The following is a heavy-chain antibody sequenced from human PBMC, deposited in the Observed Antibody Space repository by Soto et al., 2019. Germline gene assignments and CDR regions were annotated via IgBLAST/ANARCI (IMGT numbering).Heavy chain of an antibody. Sequence: SETLSLTCTVSGGSISTGGYYWNWIRQHPGKGLEWIGYFYYSGSTYYNPSLKSRVTISVNTSKNQFSLKLSSVTAEDTALYYCAKDRPRRTSGYFFDYWGQGTPVTVSS. V-gene: IGHV4-31*03. D-gene: IGHD1-1*01. CDR3: AKDRPRRTSGYFFDY. J-gene: IGHJ4*02. CDR1: GGSISTGGYY. CDR2: FYYSGST.